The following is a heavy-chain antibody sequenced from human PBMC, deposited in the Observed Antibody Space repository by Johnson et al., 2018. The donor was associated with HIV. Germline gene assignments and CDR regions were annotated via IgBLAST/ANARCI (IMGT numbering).Heavy chain of an antibody. CDR1: GLTFDDYG. CDR3: ARYFGVVIYDAFDI. Sequence: VQVVESGGCVVRPGGSLRLSCAASGLTFDDYGMSWVRQAPGKGLEWVSGISWNGGSTGYADSVKGRFSISRDNAKNSLYLQMNSLRAEDTALYDCARYFGVVIYDAFDIWGQGTMVTVSS. J-gene: IGHJ3*02. V-gene: IGHV3-20*01. D-gene: IGHD3-3*01. CDR2: ISWNGGST.